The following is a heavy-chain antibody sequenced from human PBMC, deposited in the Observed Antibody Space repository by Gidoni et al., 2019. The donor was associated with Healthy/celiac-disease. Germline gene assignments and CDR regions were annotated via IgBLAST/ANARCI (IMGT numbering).Heavy chain of an antibody. Sequence: EVQLVETGGGLIQPGGSLRRSCAASGFTVSSNYMTWVRQAPGKGLEWVSVIYSGGSTYYADSVKGRFTISRDNSKNTLYLQMNSLRAEDTAVYYCAREGTVTDDAFDIWGQGTMVTVSS. CDR3: AREGTVTDDAFDI. CDR1: GFTVSSNY. D-gene: IGHD4-17*01. J-gene: IGHJ3*02. V-gene: IGHV3-53*02. CDR2: IYSGGST.